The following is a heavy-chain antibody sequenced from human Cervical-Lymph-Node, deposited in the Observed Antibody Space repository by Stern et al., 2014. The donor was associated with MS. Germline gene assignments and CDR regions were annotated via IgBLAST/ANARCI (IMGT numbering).Heavy chain of an antibody. CDR2: IYYSGST. J-gene: IGHJ5*02. V-gene: IGHV4-31*03. CDR3: ARELSSSWYNWFDP. D-gene: IGHD6-13*01. CDR1: GGSISSGAYY. Sequence: QVQLVESGPGLVKPSQTLSLTCTVSGGSISSGAYYLSWIRQHPGKGLEWIGYIYYSGSTYYNPSLKSRVTISEDTSKNQFSLKLRSVTAADTAVYYCARELSSSWYNWFDPWGQGTLVTVSS.